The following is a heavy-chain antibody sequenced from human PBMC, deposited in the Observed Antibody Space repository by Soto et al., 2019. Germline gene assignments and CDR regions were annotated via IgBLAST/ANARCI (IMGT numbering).Heavy chain of an antibody. CDR1: GFSLSTSGVG. V-gene: IGHV2-5*02. CDR3: AHDRWSGWYFDY. J-gene: IGHJ4*02. D-gene: IGHD6-19*01. CDR2: IYWDDDK. Sequence: QITLKESDPTLVKPTQTLTLTCNFSGFSLSTSGVGVGWIRPPPGKALEWLALIYWDDDKRYSPSLKSRLTITKDTSKNQVVLKMTNMDPVDTATYYCAHDRWSGWYFDYWGQGTLVTVSS.